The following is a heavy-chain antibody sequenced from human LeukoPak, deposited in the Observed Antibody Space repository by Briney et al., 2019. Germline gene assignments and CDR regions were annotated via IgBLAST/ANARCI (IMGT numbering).Heavy chain of an antibody. J-gene: IGHJ6*03. CDR1: GGSISSSSYY. V-gene: IGHV4-39*02. CDR2: IYYSGST. D-gene: IGHD2-15*01. Sequence: PSETLSLTCTVSGGSISSSSYYWGWIRQPPGKGLEWIGSIYYSGSTYYNPSLKSRVTISVDTSKNHFSLKLSSVTAADTAVYYCASVPLGYCSGGSCYAYYHYYYMDVWGKGTTVTVSS. CDR3: ASVPLGYCSGGSCYAYYHYYYMDV.